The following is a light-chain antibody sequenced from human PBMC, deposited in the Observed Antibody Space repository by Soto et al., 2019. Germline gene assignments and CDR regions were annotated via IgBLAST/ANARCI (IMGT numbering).Light chain of an antibody. CDR2: DVS. Sequence: QSALTQPRSVAGSRGQSVSISCSGTSSDFGGYKYVSWYQQHPGKAPKLMIFDVSERPSGVPDSFSGSKSGNTASLNISGLRAEDEADYVCCSYVGRGVFSXGTK. V-gene: IGLV2-11*01. CDR1: SSDFGGYKY. CDR3: CSYVGRGV. J-gene: IGLJ3*02.